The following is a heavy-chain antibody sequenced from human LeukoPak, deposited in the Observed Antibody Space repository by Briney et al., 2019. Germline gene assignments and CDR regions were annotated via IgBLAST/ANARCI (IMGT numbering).Heavy chain of an antibody. CDR2: IWYNGSNK. CDR3: ARAGRDYEDYYGMDV. CDR1: GFTFSSYG. V-gene: IGHV3-33*01. J-gene: IGHJ6*02. Sequence: GRSLRLSCAASGFTFSSYGMHWVRQAPGKGLEWVAVIWYNGSNKYYADSVKGRFTISRDNSKNTLYLQMNSLRAEDTAVYYCARAGRDYEDYYGMDVWGQGTTVTVSS. D-gene: IGHD4-17*01.